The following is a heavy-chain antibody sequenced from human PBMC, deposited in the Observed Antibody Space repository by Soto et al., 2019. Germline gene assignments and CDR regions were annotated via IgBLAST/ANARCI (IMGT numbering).Heavy chain of an antibody. D-gene: IGHD6-6*01. CDR1: GFTFSSYA. CDR2: ISGSGGST. CDR3: AKDLGYSSSSGPGDV. V-gene: IGHV3-23*01. Sequence: GSLRLSCAASGFTFSSYAMSWVRQAPGKGLEWVSAISGSGGSTYYADSVKGRFTISRDNSKNTLYLQMNSLRAEDTAVYYCAKDLGYSSSSGPGDVWGKGTTVTVSS. J-gene: IGHJ6*04.